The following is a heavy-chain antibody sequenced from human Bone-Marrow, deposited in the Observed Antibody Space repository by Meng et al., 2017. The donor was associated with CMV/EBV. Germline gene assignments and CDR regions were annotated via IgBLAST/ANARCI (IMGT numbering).Heavy chain of an antibody. CDR1: GYTFTGYY. CDR3: ARDGSSSYYGMDV. CDR2: INPNSGGT. Sequence: ASVKVSCKASGYTFTGYYMHWVRQAPGQGLEWMGWINPNSGGTNYAQKFQGRVTMTRDTSISTAYMELSSLRSEDTAVYYCARDGSSSYYGMDVWGQGTTVTVSS. V-gene: IGHV1-2*02. D-gene: IGHD6-6*01. J-gene: IGHJ6*02.